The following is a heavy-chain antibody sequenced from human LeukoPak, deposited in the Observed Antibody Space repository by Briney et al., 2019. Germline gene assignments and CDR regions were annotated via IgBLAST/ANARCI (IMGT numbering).Heavy chain of an antibody. J-gene: IGHJ4*02. CDR3: ARAPIVVVPAAYFDY. D-gene: IGHD2-2*01. CDR1: GYTFTSYA. CDR2: INAGNGNT. V-gene: IGHV1-3*01. Sequence: ASVKVSCKASGYTFTSYAMHWVRQAPGQRLEWMGWINAGNGNTKYSQKFQGRVTITRDTSASTAYKELSSLRSEDTAVYYCARAPIVVVPAAYFDYWGQGTLVTVSS.